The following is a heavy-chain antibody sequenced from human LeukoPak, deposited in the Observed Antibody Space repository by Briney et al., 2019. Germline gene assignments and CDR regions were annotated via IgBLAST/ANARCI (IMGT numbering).Heavy chain of an antibody. CDR2: IYSGSDYI. CDR1: GFTVSSNY. CDR3: ARDLPVSGAYHQFDS. D-gene: IGHD4/OR15-4a*01. J-gene: IGHJ4*02. V-gene: IGHV3-21*01. Sequence: GGSLRLSCAASGFTVSSNYMSWVRQAPGKGLEWVSTIYSGSDYIYYADSVKGRFTISRDNAKNSLYLQMNSLRAEDTAIYYCARDLPVSGAYHQFDSWGQGTLVTVSS.